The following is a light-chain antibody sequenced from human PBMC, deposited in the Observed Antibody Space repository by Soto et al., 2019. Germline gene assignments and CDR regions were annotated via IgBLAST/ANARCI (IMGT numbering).Light chain of an antibody. CDR1: QDISNY. Sequence: DIQMTQSPSSLSASVGDRVTITCQASQDISNYLNWYQQKPGKAPKLLIFDASNVETGVPSRFSGSGSGTDVTFTIHSLQPEDAATYYCQQYEDLPLTFGGGTKVGIK. CDR3: QQYEDLPLT. J-gene: IGKJ4*01. V-gene: IGKV1-33*01. CDR2: DAS.